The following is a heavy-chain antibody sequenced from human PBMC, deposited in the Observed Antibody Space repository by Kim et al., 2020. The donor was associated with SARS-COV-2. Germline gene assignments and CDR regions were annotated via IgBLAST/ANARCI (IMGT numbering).Heavy chain of an antibody. J-gene: IGHJ4*02. CDR2: ISSSSSTI. D-gene: IGHD2-15*01. Sequence: GGSLRLSCAASGFTFSSYSMNWVRQAPGKGLEWVSYISSSSSTIYYADSVKGRFTISRDNAKNSLYLQMNSLRDEDTAVYYCARDGPKRSIVARPRPIDYWGQGTLVTVSS. CDR3: ARDGPKRSIVARPRPIDY. V-gene: IGHV3-48*02. CDR1: GFTFSSYS.